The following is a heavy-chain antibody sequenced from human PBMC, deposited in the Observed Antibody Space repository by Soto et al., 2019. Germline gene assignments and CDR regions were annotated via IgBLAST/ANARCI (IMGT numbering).Heavy chain of an antibody. J-gene: IGHJ6*03. CDR1: GGSISSYY. D-gene: IGHD3-16*02. V-gene: IGHV4-59*01. Sequence: QVQLQESGPGLVKPSETLSLTCTVSGGSISSYYWSWIRQPPGKGLEWIGYIYYSGSTNYNPSLKNQVNISVDTPKNPFYLKLCSVTAADTAVYYCAREVDDYIWGSYRPPNYYYYCMDVWGKGTTVTVSS. CDR3: AREVDDYIWGSYRPPNYYYYCMDV. CDR2: IYYSGST.